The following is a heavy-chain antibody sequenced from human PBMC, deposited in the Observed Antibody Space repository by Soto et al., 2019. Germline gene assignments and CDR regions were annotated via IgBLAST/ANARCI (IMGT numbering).Heavy chain of an antibody. Sequence: GASVKVSCKASGYTFTGYYMHWVRQAPGQGLEWMGWINPNSGGTNYAQKFQGRVTMTRDTSISTAYMELSRLRSDDTAVYYCARGRWASLLLWHPCMDVWGQGTTVTVSS. CDR1: GYTFTGYY. CDR2: INPNSGGT. D-gene: IGHD3-10*01. CDR3: ARGRWASLLLWHPCMDV. J-gene: IGHJ6*02. V-gene: IGHV1-2*02.